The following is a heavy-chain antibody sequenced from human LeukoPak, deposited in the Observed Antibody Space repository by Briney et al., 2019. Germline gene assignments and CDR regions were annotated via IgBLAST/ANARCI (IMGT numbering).Heavy chain of an antibody. V-gene: IGHV1-2*02. Sequence: GASVKVSCKASGYTFTGYYMHWVRQAPGQGLEWMGWINPNSGGTNYAQKFQGRVTMTRDTSISTAYMELSRLRSDDTAVYYCARVPEQLVHVVSWWWYFDLWGRGTLVTVSS. D-gene: IGHD6-13*01. CDR2: INPNSGGT. J-gene: IGHJ2*01. CDR1: GYTFTGYY. CDR3: ARVPEQLVHVVSWWWYFDL.